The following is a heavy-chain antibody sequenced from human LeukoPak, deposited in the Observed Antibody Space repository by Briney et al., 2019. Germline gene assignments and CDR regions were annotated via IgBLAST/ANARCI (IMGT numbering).Heavy chain of an antibody. CDR1: GFTFSSYA. Sequence: GGSLRLSCAASGFTFSSYAMSWVRQAPGKGLEWVSAISGSGGSTYYADSVKGRFTISRDNSKNTLYLQMNSLRAEDTAVYYCARDFGRYCSSTSCDMSDYWGQGTLVTVSS. V-gene: IGHV3-23*01. CDR2: ISGSGGST. CDR3: ARDFGRYCSSTSCDMSDY. D-gene: IGHD2-2*02. J-gene: IGHJ4*02.